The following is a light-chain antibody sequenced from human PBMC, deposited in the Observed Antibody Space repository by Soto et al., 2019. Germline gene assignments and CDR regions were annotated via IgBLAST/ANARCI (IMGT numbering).Light chain of an antibody. Sequence: EIVMTRSPATLYISPGERATLSCRASQSVSSNLAWYQQKPGQAPRLLIYGASTRATGIPARFSGSGSGTEFTLTISSLQSEDFAVYYCQQYNSWPLIPFGQGTRLEIK. CDR2: GAS. CDR1: QSVSSN. V-gene: IGKV3-15*01. J-gene: IGKJ5*01. CDR3: QQYNSWPLIP.